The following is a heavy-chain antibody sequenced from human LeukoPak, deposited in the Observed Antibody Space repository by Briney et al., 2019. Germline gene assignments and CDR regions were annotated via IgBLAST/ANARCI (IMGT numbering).Heavy chain of an antibody. V-gene: IGHV3-15*01. CDR2: IKSKTDGGTT. CDR1: GGSISSYY. J-gene: IGHJ4*02. D-gene: IGHD3-10*01. CDR3: TTGITMVRGVIHLIDY. Sequence: PSETLSLTCTVSGGSISSYYWSWIRQPPGKGLEWVGRIKSKTDGGTTDYAAPVKGRFTISRDDSKNTLYLQMSSLKTEDTAVYYCTTGITMVRGVIHLIDYWGQGTLVTVSS.